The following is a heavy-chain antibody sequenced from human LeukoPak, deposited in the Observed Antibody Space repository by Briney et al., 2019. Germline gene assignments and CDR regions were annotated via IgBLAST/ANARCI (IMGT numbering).Heavy chain of an antibody. CDR2: IYYSGST. V-gene: IGHV4-31*03. D-gene: IGHD6-13*01. CDR1: GGSISSGGYY. CDR3: ARGFREQQLAFDI. Sequence: SETLSLTCTVSGGSISSGGYYWSWIRQHPGKGLEWIGYIYYSGSTYYNPSLKSRATISVDTSKNQFSLKLSSVTAADTAVYYCARGFREQQLAFDIWGQGTMVTVSS. J-gene: IGHJ3*02.